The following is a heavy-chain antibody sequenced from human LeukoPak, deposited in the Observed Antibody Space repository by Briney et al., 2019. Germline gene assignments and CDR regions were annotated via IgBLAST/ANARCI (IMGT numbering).Heavy chain of an antibody. CDR3: AKVSVGREYYYDSSGYYYFDY. J-gene: IGHJ4*02. Sequence: PGGSLRLSCVASEFTFGSYGMSWVRQAPGKGLEWVSAISGSSGSTYYADSVKGRFTISRDNSKNTLYLQMNSLRAEDTAVYYCAKVSVGREYYYDSSGYYYFDYWGQGTLVTVSS. CDR1: EFTFGSYG. D-gene: IGHD3-22*01. CDR2: ISGSSGST. V-gene: IGHV3-23*01.